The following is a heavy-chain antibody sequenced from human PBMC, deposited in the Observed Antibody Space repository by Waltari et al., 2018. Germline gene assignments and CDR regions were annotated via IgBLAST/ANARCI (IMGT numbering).Heavy chain of an antibody. D-gene: IGHD3-10*01. CDR2: INHIGST. J-gene: IGHJ6*03. Sequence: QVQLQQWGAGRLKPSETLSLTCAVYGGSFSGYYWSWIRQPPGKGLEWIGEINHIGSTNYNPSLKSRVTISVDTSKNQFSLKLSSVTAADTAVYYCARVPMVQRVTPYYYYYYMDVWGKGTTVTVSS. CDR1: GGSFSGYY. V-gene: IGHV4-34*01. CDR3: ARVPMVQRVTPYYYYYYMDV.